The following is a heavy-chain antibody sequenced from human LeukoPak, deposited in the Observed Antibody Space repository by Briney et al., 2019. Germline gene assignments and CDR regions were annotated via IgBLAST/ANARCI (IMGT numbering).Heavy chain of an antibody. Sequence: GRSLRLSCAASGFTFDDYAMHWVRQAPGKGLEWVSGISWNSGSIGYADSVRGRFTISRDNAKNSLYLQMNSLRAEDTALYYCAKDINGGFIFDYWGQGTLVTVSS. CDR1: GFTFDDYA. V-gene: IGHV3-9*01. CDR2: ISWNSGSI. CDR3: AKDINGGFIFDY. J-gene: IGHJ4*02. D-gene: IGHD4-23*01.